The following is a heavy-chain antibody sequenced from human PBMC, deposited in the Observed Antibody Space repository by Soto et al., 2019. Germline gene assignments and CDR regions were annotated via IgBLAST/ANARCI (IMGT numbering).Heavy chain of an antibody. CDR1: GGSITNYY. V-gene: IGHV4-59*01. D-gene: IGHD5-18*01. Sequence: QVQLQESGPGLVKPSETLSLTCTVSGGSITNYYWSWIRQPPGKGLEWIGYIYSSGSTNYNHSLKSRVTISADTSKNPVSLKLTSVTAADTAVYYCARDHPHSYGIYYFDYWGQGTLVTVSS. CDR2: IYSSGST. J-gene: IGHJ4*02. CDR3: ARDHPHSYGIYYFDY.